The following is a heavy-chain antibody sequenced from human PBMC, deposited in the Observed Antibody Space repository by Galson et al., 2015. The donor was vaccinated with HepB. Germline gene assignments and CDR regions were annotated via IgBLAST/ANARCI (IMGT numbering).Heavy chain of an antibody. D-gene: IGHD4-17*01. CDR3: ARDKDYGDYAYNWFDP. CDR1: GFTFSSYS. V-gene: IGHV3-21*01. J-gene: IGHJ5*02. CDR2: ISSSSSYI. Sequence: SLRLSCAASGFTFSSYSMNWVRQAPGKGLEWVSSISSSSSYIYYADSVKGRFTISRDNAKNSLYLQMNSLRAEDTAVYYCARDKDYGDYAYNWFDPWGQGTLVTVSS.